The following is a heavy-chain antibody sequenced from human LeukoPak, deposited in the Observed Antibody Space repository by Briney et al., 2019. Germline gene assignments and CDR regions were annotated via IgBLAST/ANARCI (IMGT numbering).Heavy chain of an antibody. D-gene: IGHD3-22*01. J-gene: IGHJ4*02. V-gene: IGHV3-30*18. CDR2: ISYDGSNK. CDR3: AKYYDSSGWRGVSDY. CDR1: GFAFSSYG. Sequence: PGGSLRLSCAASGFAFSSYGMHWVRQAPGKGLEWVAVISYDGSNKYYADSVKGRFTISRDNSKNTLYLQMDSLRAEDTAVYYCAKYYDSSGWRGVSDYWGQGTLVTVSS.